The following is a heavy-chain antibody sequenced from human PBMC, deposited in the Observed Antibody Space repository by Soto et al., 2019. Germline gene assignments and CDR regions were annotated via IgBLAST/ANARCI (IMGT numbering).Heavy chain of an antibody. Sequence: EVQLVESGGGLVQPGGSLRLSCAASGFTFSNYDMYWVRQATGKGLEWVSAIGIAGDTYYSDSVKGRFTISRENAKNSLDLQMNSLRAGDTAVYFCAGSPSRSSNVGYYFYYMDVWGKGTTVTVSS. D-gene: IGHD6-13*01. V-gene: IGHV3-13*01. CDR1: GFTFSNYD. CDR2: IGIAGDT. J-gene: IGHJ6*03. CDR3: AGSPSRSSNVGYYFYYMDV.